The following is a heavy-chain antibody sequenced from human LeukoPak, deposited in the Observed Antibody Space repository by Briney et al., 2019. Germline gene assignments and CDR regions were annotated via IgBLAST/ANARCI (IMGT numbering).Heavy chain of an antibody. Sequence: GGSLRLSCAASGFTFSSYWMSWVRQAPGKGLEWLANIKEDGSDKYYVDSVKGRFTISRDSAKNSLYLQMNNLRVEDTAVYYCARAGYTSGYDYWGQGTLVTVSS. V-gene: IGHV3-7*01. CDR2: IKEDGSDK. CDR3: ARAGYTSGYDY. J-gene: IGHJ4*02. D-gene: IGHD6-19*01. CDR1: GFTFSSYW.